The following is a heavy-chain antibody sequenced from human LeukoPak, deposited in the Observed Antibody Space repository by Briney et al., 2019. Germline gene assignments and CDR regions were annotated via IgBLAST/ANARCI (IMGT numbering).Heavy chain of an antibody. Sequence: SETLSLTCAVYGGSFSGYYWSWIRQPPGKGLEWIGSIYYSGSTYYNPSLKSRVTISVDTSKNQFSLKLSSVTAADTAVYYCARDGRTIFGVVTPVDYWGQGTLVTVSS. CDR3: ARDGRTIFGVVTPVDY. J-gene: IGHJ4*02. V-gene: IGHV4-34*01. CDR1: GGSFSGYY. CDR2: IYYSGST. D-gene: IGHD3-3*01.